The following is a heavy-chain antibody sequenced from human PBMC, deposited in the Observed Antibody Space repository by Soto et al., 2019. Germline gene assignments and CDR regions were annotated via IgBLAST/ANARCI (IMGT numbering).Heavy chain of an antibody. CDR1: GITFDTYG. D-gene: IGHD6-6*01. J-gene: IGHJ4*02. V-gene: IGHV3-30*18. CDR2: VSYDGSHK. CDR3: AKEMYPRTVLDSSSPWGDY. Sequence: GGSLRLSCTASGITFDTYGMHWVRQTPGKGLEWVAVVSYDGSHKYYGDSVKGRFTISRDDAKNTVYLQMDSLGVEDTAVYYCAKEMYPRTVLDSSSPWGDYWGQGTLVTVSS.